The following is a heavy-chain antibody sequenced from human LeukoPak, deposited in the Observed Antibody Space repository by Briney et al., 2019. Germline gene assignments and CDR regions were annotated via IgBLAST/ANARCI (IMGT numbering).Heavy chain of an antibody. J-gene: IGHJ4*02. CDR2: ISYDGSNK. V-gene: IGHV3-30-3*01. D-gene: IGHD6-13*01. Sequence: GGSLRLSCAASGFTFSSYAMHWVRQAPGKGLEWVAVISYDGSNKYYADSVKGRFTISRDNSKNTLYLQMNSLRAEDTAVYYCARGSRMAAAGTSFDYWGQGTLVTVSS. CDR3: ARGSRMAAAGTSFDY. CDR1: GFTFSSYA.